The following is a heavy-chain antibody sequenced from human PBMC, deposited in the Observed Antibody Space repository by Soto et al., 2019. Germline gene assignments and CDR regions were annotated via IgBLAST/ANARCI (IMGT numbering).Heavy chain of an antibody. CDR1: GFTFSSYG. Sequence: PGGSLRLSCAASGFTFSSYGMHWVRQAPGKGLEWVAVISYDGSNKYYADSVKGRFTISRDNSKNTLYLQMNSLRAEDTAVYYCAKMGRPRDLDYYYGMDVWGQGTTVTVSS. CDR3: AKMGRPRDLDYYYGMDV. CDR2: ISYDGSNK. J-gene: IGHJ6*02. V-gene: IGHV3-30*18.